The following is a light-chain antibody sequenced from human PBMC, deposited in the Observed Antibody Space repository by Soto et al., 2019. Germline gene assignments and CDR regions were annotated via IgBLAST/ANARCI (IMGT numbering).Light chain of an antibody. CDR2: AAS. J-gene: IGKJ3*01. V-gene: IGKV1-39*01. Sequence: DIEMTQSPYSLSASVGDRVTITCRASQTTASHLNWYQQKPGEAPKLLIYAASSLQSGVPSRFSGTSAGTTFTLIISSLQPEDFATYACQQSHTFPLTFGPGTRVEIK. CDR1: QTTASH. CDR3: QQSHTFPLT.